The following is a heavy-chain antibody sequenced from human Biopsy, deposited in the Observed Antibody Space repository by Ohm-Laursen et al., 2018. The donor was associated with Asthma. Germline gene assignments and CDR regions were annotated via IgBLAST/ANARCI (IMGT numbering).Heavy chain of an antibody. Sequence: SDTLSLTCTVSGDSITSGGCCWNWIRQHPVKGLEWIGHIYYSGSTYYNPSLKSRVSISLDTSKNQFSLSLTSVTAADTAVYYCARTTYGHDGFDPWGQGTLVTVSS. CDR3: ARTTYGHDGFDP. V-gene: IGHV4-31*03. CDR2: IYYSGST. CDR1: GDSITSGGCC. J-gene: IGHJ5*02. D-gene: IGHD4-17*01.